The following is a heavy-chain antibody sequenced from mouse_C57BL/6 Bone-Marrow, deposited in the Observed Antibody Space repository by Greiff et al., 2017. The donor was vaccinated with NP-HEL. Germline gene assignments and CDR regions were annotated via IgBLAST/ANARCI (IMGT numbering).Heavy chain of an antibody. CDR3: ARSYGSRDFDY. Sequence: EVQVVESGGGLVQPGGSLSLSCAASGFTFTDYYMSWVRQPPGKALEWLGFIRNKANGYTTEYSASVKGRFTISRDNSQSILYLQMNALRAEDSATYYCARSYGSRDFDYWGQGTTLTVSS. V-gene: IGHV7-3*01. CDR2: IRNKANGYTT. J-gene: IGHJ2*01. CDR1: GFTFTDYY. D-gene: IGHD1-1*01.